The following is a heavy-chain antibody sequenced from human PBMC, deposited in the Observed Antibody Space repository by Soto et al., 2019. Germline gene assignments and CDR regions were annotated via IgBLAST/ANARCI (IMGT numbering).Heavy chain of an antibody. D-gene: IGHD2-2*01. CDR1: GYTFTCYY. CDR3: ARVVPGAEAWFGP. V-gene: IGHV1-2*04. Sequence: ASVKVSCKASGYTFTCYYMHGVRQAPGQGLEWMGWINPNSGGTNYAQKFQGWVTMTRDTSISTAYMELSRLRSDDTAVYYCARVVPGAEAWFGPWGQGTLVTVS. J-gene: IGHJ5*02. CDR2: INPNSGGT.